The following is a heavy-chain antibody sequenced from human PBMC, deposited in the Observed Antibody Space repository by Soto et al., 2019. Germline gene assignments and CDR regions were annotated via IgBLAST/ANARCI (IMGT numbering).Heavy chain of an antibody. CDR1: GGSISSYY. CDR2: IYYSGST. D-gene: IGHD3-3*01. V-gene: IGHV4-59*01. CDR3: ARAVRFLEMTEGLIGFDP. Sequence: PSETLSLTCTVSGGSISSYYWSWIRRPPGKGLEWIGYIYYSGSTNYNPSLKSRVTISVDTSKNQFSLKLSSVSAADTAVYYCARAVRFLEMTEGLIGFDPWGQGTLVTVSS. J-gene: IGHJ5*02.